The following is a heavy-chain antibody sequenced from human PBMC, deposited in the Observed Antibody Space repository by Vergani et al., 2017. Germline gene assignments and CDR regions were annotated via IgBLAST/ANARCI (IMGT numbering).Heavy chain of an antibody. J-gene: IGHJ4*02. CDR1: GGTFSSYA. CDR2: IIPIFGTA. D-gene: IGHD3-9*01. Sequence: QVQLVQSGAEVKKPGSSVKVSCKASGGTFSSYAISWVRQAPGQGLEWMGGIIPIFGTANYAQKFQGRVTITADESTSTAYMVLSSLRSEDTAVYYCARGPPHYDILTGYYLYYFDYWGQGTLVTVSS. CDR3: ARGPPHYDILTGYYLYYFDY. V-gene: IGHV1-69*01.